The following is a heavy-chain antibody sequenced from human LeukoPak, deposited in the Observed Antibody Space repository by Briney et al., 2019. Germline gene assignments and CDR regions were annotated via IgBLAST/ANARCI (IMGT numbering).Heavy chain of an antibody. V-gene: IGHV3-23*01. CDR1: GFTFSSYA. CDR3: TRAGYSYGLGGYYFDY. Sequence: GGSLRLSCAASGFTFSSYAMSWVRQAPGKGLEWVSAISGSGGSTYYADSVKGRFTISGDNSKNTLYLQMNSLKTEDTAVYYCTRAGYSYGLGGYYFDYWGQGTLVTVSS. CDR2: ISGSGGST. D-gene: IGHD5-18*01. J-gene: IGHJ4*02.